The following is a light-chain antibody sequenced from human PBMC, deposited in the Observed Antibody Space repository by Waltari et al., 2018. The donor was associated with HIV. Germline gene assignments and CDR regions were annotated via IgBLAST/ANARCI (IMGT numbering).Light chain of an antibody. V-gene: IGLV3-25*03. J-gene: IGLJ2*01. CDR3: QSADSSGVDFVV. CDR1: ALTKQY. CDR2: KDS. Sequence: DLTQPPSVSVPPGQTATITCTGDALTKQYGYWYQKKAGQAPVLLINKDSERVSGIPERFSGSSSGTSLTLTINGVRAEDEAEYYCQSADSSGVDFVVFGGGTKLTVL.